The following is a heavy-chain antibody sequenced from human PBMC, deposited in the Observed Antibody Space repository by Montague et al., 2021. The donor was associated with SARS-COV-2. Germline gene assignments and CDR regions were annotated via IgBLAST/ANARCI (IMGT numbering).Heavy chain of an antibody. CDR2: INGASSRT. CDR3: AREVAGCHGDCNDY. Sequence: SLRLSCAASGFIFSDYNMTWIRQTPGKGLEWISYINGASSRTNYADSVKGRFTISRDNARNSLYLQMNSLRAEDTAVYYCAREVAGCHGDCNDYWGQGTLVTVSS. J-gene: IGHJ4*02. D-gene: IGHD2-21*02. V-gene: IGHV3-11*06. CDR1: GFIFSDYN.